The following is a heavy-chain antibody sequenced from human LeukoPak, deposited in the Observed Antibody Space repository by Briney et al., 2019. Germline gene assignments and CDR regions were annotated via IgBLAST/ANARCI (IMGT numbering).Heavy chain of an antibody. CDR2: ISYDGSNK. J-gene: IGHJ4*02. D-gene: IGHD7-27*01. V-gene: IGHV3-30*18. Sequence: PGGSLRLSCAASGFTFSSYGMHWVRQAPGKGLEWVAVISYDGSNKYYADSVKGRFTISRDNSKNTLYLQMNSLRAEDTAVYYCAKGLGQRFDYWGQGTLVTVSS. CDR1: GFTFSSYG. CDR3: AKGLGQRFDY.